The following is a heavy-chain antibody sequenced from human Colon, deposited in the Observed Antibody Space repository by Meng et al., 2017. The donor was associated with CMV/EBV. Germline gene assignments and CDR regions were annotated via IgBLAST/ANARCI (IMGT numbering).Heavy chain of an antibody. V-gene: IGHV3-30*02. Sequence: GESLKISCAASGFTFGSHAMHGVRQAPGKGLEWVALILFDGSNQYYADSVKGRFTISRDNSKNTLYLQMSTLRAGDTALYYCAKDRGYTDYPYYGMDVWGQGTTVTVSS. CDR2: ILFDGSNQ. CDR1: GFTFGSHA. CDR3: AKDRGYTDYPYYGMDV. J-gene: IGHJ6*02. D-gene: IGHD3-16*02.